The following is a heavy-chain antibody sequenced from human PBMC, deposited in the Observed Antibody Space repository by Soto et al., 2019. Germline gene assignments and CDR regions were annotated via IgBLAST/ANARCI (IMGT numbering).Heavy chain of an antibody. CDR3: ARGPDWCMYV. Sequence: SETLSLTCTVSGGSISSYYWSWIRQPPGKGLEWIGYIYYSGSTNYNPSLKSRVTISVDTSKNQFSLKLSSVTAADTAVYYCARGPDWCMYVWGKGTTVTVS. CDR2: IYYSGST. J-gene: IGHJ6*04. V-gene: IGHV4-59*01. CDR1: GGSISSYY. D-gene: IGHD2-21*01.